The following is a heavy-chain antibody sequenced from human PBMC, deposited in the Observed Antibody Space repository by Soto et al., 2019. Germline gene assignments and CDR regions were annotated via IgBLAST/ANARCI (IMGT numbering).Heavy chain of an antibody. Sequence: QVQLVQSGAEVKKPGASVKVSCKASGYTFTSYVMHWVRQAPGQRLEWMGWINAGNGNTKYSQKFQGRVTITRDTSASKAYMELSSLRSEDTAVYYCASASGDPTYPYGMDVWGQGTTVTVSS. CDR1: GYTFTSYV. CDR2: INAGNGNT. J-gene: IGHJ6*02. CDR3: ASASGDPTYPYGMDV. D-gene: IGHD4-17*01. V-gene: IGHV1-3*01.